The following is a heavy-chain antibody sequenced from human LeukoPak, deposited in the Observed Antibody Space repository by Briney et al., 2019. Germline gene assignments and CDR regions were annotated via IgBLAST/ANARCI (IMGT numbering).Heavy chain of an antibody. CDR3: ARDDWLGYCSGGSCLVDY. V-gene: IGHV1-18*01. Sequence: ASVKVSCKASGYTFTSYGISWVRQAPGQGLEWMGWISAYNGNTNYAQKLQGRVTMTTDTSTSTAYMELRSLRSDDTAVYYCARDDWLGYCSGGSCLVDYRGQGTLVTVSS. D-gene: IGHD2-15*01. J-gene: IGHJ4*02. CDR2: ISAYNGNT. CDR1: GYTFTSYG.